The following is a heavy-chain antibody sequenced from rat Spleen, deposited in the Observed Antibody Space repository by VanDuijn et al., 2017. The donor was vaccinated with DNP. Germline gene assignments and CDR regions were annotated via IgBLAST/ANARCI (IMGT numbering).Heavy chain of an antibody. CDR3: ARGVDYGGSNWFAY. CDR1: DYSITSNY. Sequence: EVQLQESGPGLVKPSQSLSLTCSVTDYSITSNYWGWIRKFPGNKMEWMGYINYSGSTSYNPSLKSRISITRDTSKNQFFLQLNSVTTEDTATYYCARGVDYGGSNWFAYWGQGTLVTVSS. D-gene: IGHD1-11*01. V-gene: IGHV3-1*01. CDR2: INYSGST. J-gene: IGHJ3*01.